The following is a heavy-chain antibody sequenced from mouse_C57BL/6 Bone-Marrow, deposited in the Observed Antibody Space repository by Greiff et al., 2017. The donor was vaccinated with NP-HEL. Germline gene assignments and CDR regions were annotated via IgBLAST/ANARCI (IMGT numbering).Heavy chain of an antibody. CDR3: ARAQDFDY. CDR2: ISSGGSYT. V-gene: IGHV5-6*02. Sequence: EVKLVESGGDLVKPGGSLKLSCAASGFTFSSYGMSWVRQTPGKRLEWVATISSGGSYTYYPDSVKGRFTISRDHAKNTLYLQMSSLKSEDTAMYYCARAQDFDYWGQGTTLTVSS. D-gene: IGHD1-3*01. CDR1: GFTFSSYG. J-gene: IGHJ2*01.